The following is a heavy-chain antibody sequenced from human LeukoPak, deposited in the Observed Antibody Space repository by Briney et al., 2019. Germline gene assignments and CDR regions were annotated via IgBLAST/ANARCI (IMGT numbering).Heavy chain of an antibody. Sequence: GGSLRLSCAASGFNFDDYGMSWVRQAPGKGLEWVSGINWNGGSTGYADSVKGRFTISRGNAKNSLYLQMNSLRAEDTALYYCARLRDCSGGSCLGFDYWGQGTLVTVSS. CDR2: INWNGGST. CDR1: GFNFDDYG. CDR3: ARLRDCSGGSCLGFDY. J-gene: IGHJ4*02. D-gene: IGHD2-15*01. V-gene: IGHV3-20*04.